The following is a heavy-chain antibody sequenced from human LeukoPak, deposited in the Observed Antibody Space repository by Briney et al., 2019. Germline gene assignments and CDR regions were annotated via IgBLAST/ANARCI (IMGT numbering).Heavy chain of an antibody. J-gene: IGHJ4*02. D-gene: IGHD2-2*01. Sequence: GESLKISCKGSGYRFTSYWIGWVRQMPGKGLEWMGIIYPGDSDTRYSPSFQGQVTISADKSISTAYLQWSSLKASDTAMYYCARQSIMAPAVFDYWGQGTLVTVSS. CDR2: IYPGDSDT. CDR3: ARQSIMAPAVFDY. V-gene: IGHV5-51*01. CDR1: GYRFTSYW.